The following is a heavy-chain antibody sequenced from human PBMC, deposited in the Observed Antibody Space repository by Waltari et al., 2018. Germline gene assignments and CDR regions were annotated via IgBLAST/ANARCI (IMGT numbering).Heavy chain of an antibody. CDR3: TKDLTHTNYEGFAN. CDR2: ITWNSGKV. V-gene: IGHV3-9*02. CDR1: GFTSDDFA. Sequence: EVQLVESGGALVQPGRSLRLSCATSGFTSDDFAMHWVRQVPGKGLEWVAGITWNSGKVDYAGSVKGRFTISRDNAKNLLFLQMNSLRPEDTALYYCTKDLTHTNYEGFANWGLGTLVTVSS. D-gene: IGHD3-16*01. J-gene: IGHJ4*02.